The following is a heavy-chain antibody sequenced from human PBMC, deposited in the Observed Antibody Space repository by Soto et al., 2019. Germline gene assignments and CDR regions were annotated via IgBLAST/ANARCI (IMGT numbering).Heavy chain of an antibody. CDR3: ASSIN. Sequence: PGGSLILSCAASGFPFSSYGMHWVRQAPGKGLDWVGVIWYDGSNKDYAESVKGRFTISRDNSKNMLYLQMNSLRADDTAVYYCASSINWGQGTPVTVSS. J-gene: IGHJ4*02. V-gene: IGHV3-33*03. CDR2: IWYDGSNK. CDR1: GFPFSSYG.